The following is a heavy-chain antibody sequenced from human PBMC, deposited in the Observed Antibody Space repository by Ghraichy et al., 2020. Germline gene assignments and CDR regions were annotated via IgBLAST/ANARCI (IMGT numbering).Heavy chain of an antibody. CDR3: VKVATGAHPFYFDY. Sequence: GGSLRLSCAASGFTFSSYAMSWVRQAPEKGLEWVSFISDSGGSTYYSDSVKGRFTISRDNSKSTLYLQMNSLRAEDTAVYYCVKVATGAHPFYFDYWGQGTLVTVSS. CDR2: ISDSGGST. V-gene: IGHV3-23*01. D-gene: IGHD7-27*01. J-gene: IGHJ4*02. CDR1: GFTFSSYA.